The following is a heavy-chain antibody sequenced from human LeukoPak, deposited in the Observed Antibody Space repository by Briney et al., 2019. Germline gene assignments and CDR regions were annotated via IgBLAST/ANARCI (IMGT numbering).Heavy chain of an antibody. D-gene: IGHD5-24*01. V-gene: IGHV3-30*04. Sequence: PGGSLRLSCAASGFTFSSYAMHWVRQAPGKGLEWVAVISYDGSNKYYADSVKGRFTISRDNSKNTLYLQMNSLRAEDTAVYYCARDSLTVEMATIRRLGVFDPWGQGTLVTVSS. J-gene: IGHJ5*02. CDR2: ISYDGSNK. CDR1: GFTFSSYA. CDR3: ARDSLTVEMATIRRLGVFDP.